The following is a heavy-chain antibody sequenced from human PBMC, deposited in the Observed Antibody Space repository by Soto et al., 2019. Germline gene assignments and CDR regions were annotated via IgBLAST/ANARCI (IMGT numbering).Heavy chain of an antibody. CDR1: GFTFNNAW. J-gene: IGHJ4*02. D-gene: IGHD3-22*01. Sequence: GWSLRLSCAASGFTFNNAWMNWVRQAPGTGLQWVGRIKSKTDGGTTDYAAPVKGRFTISRDDSKNMVYLQMNSLKTEDTAVYFCTTDIWLFRQKDFWGQGTLVTVSS. V-gene: IGHV3-15*07. CDR2: IKSKTDGGTT. CDR3: TTDIWLFRQKDF.